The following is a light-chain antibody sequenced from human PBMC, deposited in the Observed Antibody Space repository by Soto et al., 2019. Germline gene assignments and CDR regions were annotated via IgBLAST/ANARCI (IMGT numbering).Light chain of an antibody. V-gene: IGKV1-5*01. CDR3: QQYNLYPIT. J-gene: IGKJ5*01. CDR1: QSISSW. Sequence: DIQRTQSPSTLSASLGDRFTITCLASQSISSWLAWYQQKPGKAPKLLIYDASNLESGVPSRFSGSGSGTEITVTISSLQPDDLATYCCQQYNLYPITLGEGTRLEI. CDR2: DAS.